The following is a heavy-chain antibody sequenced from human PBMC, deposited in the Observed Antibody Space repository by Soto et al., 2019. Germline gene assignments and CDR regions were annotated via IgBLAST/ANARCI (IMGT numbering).Heavy chain of an antibody. D-gene: IGHD2-15*01. CDR1: GFTFDDYA. Sequence: GGSLRLSCAASGFTFDDYAMHWVRQAPGKGLEWVSGISWNSGSIGYADSVKGRFTISRDNAKNSLYLQMNSLRAEDTALYYCAKVTSGDLGLAANAFDIWGQGTMVTVSS. J-gene: IGHJ3*02. CDR2: ISWNSGSI. CDR3: AKVTSGDLGLAANAFDI. V-gene: IGHV3-9*01.